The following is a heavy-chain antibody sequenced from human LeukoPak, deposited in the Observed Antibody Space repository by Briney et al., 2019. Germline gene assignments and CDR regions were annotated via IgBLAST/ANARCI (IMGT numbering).Heavy chain of an antibody. V-gene: IGHV3-66*01. Sequence: GGSLRLSCAASGFTVSSNYMSWVRQAPGKGVEWVSVIYSGGSTYYADSVEGRFTISRDNSKHTLYLQMNRLRGEDTAGDYWARAAYRDGGDYWGQGTLVTVSS. CDR3: ARAAYRDGGDY. CDR2: IYSGGST. J-gene: IGHJ4*02. CDR1: GFTVSSNY. D-gene: IGHD3-16*01.